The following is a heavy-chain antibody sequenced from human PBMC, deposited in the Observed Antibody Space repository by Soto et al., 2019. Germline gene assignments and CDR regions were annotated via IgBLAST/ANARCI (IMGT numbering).Heavy chain of an antibody. CDR1: GYTFTGYY. CDR3: ARGARGEWELLENWFDP. Sequence: GASVKVSCKSSGYTFTGYYMHWVRQAPGQGLEWMGWINPNSGGTNYAQKFQGWVTMTRDTSISTAYMELSRLRSDDTAVYYCARGARGEWELLENWFDPWGQGTLVTVSS. V-gene: IGHV1-2*04. D-gene: IGHD1-26*01. J-gene: IGHJ5*02. CDR2: INPNSGGT.